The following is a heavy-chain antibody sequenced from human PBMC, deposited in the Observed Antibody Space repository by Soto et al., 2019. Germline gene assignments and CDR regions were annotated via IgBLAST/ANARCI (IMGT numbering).Heavy chain of an antibody. V-gene: IGHV3-7*03. CDR3: ARDYYDSSGYYAFDI. CDR1: GFTFSSYW. Sequence: GGSLRLSCAASGFTFSSYWMSWVRQAPGKGLEWVANIKQDGSEKYYVDSVKGRFTISRDNAKNSLYLQMNSLRAEDTAVYYCARDYYDSSGYYAFDIWGQGTMVTVSS. J-gene: IGHJ3*02. CDR2: IKQDGSEK. D-gene: IGHD3-22*01.